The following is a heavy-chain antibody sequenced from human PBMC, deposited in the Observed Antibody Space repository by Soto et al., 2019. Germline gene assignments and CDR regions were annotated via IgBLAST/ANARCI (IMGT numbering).Heavy chain of an antibody. V-gene: IGHV1-18*01. Sequence: ASVKFSCKTSGYTFNTYYISWLRQAPGQGLEWIGWVSTYNGNTNYVPKFQGRITMTTDTSTSTAYMELRSLRSDDTALYFCARDTSNYFDFWGQGTPVTVSS. CDR2: VSTYNGNT. J-gene: IGHJ4*02. D-gene: IGHD2-2*01. CDR3: ARDTSNYFDF. CDR1: GYTFNTYY.